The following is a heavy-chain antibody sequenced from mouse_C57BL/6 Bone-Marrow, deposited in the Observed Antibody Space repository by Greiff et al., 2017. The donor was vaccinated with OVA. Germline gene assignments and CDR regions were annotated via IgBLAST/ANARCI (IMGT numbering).Heavy chain of an antibody. CDR3: TIYDGYYFWFAY. D-gene: IGHD2-3*01. J-gene: IGHJ3*01. CDR2: IYPGNSDT. V-gene: IGHV1-5*01. Sequence: EVQRVESGTVLARPGASVKMSCKTSGYTFTSYWMHWVKQRPGQGLEWIGAIYPGNSDTSYNQKFKGKAKLTAVTSASTAYMELSSLTNEDSAVYYCTIYDGYYFWFAYWGQGTLVTVSA. CDR1: GYTFTSYW.